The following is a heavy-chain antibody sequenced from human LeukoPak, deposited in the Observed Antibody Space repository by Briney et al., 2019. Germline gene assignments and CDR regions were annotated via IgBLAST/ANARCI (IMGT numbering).Heavy chain of an antibody. CDR1: GGSISSYY. CDR2: IYYSGST. CDR3: ARGAGTFGGVIPLYNWFDP. J-gene: IGHJ5*02. D-gene: IGHD3-16*02. Sequence: PSETLSLTCTVSGGSISSYYWSWIRQHPGKGLEWIGYIYYSGSTYYNPSLKSRVTISVDTSKNQFSLKLSSVTAADTAVYYCARGAGTFGGVIPLYNWFDPWGQGTLVTVSS. V-gene: IGHV4-59*06.